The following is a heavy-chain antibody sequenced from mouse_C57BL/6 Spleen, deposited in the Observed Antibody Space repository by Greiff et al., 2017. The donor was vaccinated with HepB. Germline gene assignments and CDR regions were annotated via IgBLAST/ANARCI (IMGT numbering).Heavy chain of an antibody. D-gene: IGHD1-1*01. V-gene: IGHV14-1*01. CDR2: IDPEDGDT. Sequence: EVQLQESGAELVRPGASVKLSCTASGFNIKDYYMHWVKQRPEQGLEWIGRIDPEDGDTEYAPKFQGKATMTADTSSNTAYLELSSLTSEDTAVYYCTTDGSSYVRFDYWGQGTTLTVSS. CDR1: GFNIKDYY. CDR3: TTDGSSYVRFDY. J-gene: IGHJ2*01.